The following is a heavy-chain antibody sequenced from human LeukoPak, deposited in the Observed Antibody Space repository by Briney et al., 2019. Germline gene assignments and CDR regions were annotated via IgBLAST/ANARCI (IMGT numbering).Heavy chain of an antibody. CDR1: GGSISSYY. CDR2: IYTSGST. J-gene: IGHJ4*02. CDR3: ARRSWGVYYFDY. Sequence: SETLSLTCTVSGGSISSYYRSWIRQPPGKGLEWIGYIYTSGSTNYNPSLKSRVTISVDTSKNQFSLKLSSVTAADTAVYYCARRSWGVYYFDYWGQGTLVTVSS. V-gene: IGHV4-4*09. D-gene: IGHD3-10*01.